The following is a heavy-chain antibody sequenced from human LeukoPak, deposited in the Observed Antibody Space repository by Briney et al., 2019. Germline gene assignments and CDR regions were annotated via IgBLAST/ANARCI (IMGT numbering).Heavy chain of an antibody. V-gene: IGHV3-48*03. D-gene: IGHD5-12*01. CDR3: ARGEVGYDYDY. CDR2: ISSSGSTI. CDR1: GFTFSSYE. Sequence: GGSLRLSCAASGFTFSSYEMNWVRQAPGKGLEWVSYISSSGSTIYYADSVKGRFTISRDNAKNSLYLQMNSLRAEDTAVYYCARGEVGYDYDYWGQGTLVTVSS. J-gene: IGHJ4*02.